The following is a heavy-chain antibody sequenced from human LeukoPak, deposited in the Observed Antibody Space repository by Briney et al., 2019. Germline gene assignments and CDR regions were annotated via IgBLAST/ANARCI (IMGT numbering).Heavy chain of an antibody. CDR3: AKDTAAAGKKYFQH. V-gene: IGHV3-9*01. CDR1: GFTFGDYA. CDR2: ISWNSGSI. Sequence: GGSLRLSCTASGFTFGDYAMHWVRQAPGKGLEWVSGISWNSGSIGYADSVKGRFTISRDNAKNSLYLQMNSLRAEDTALYYCAKDTAAAGKKYFQHWGQGTLVTVSS. J-gene: IGHJ1*01. D-gene: IGHD6-13*01.